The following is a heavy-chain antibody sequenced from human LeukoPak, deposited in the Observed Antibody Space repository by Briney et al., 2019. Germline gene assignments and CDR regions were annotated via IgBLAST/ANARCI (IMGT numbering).Heavy chain of an antibody. D-gene: IGHD2-2*01. CDR2: IYYSGST. J-gene: IGHJ4*02. CDR1: GGSISSYY. V-gene: IGHV4-59*12. Sequence: SETLSLTCTVSGGSISSYYWSWIRQPPGKGLEWIGYIYYSGSTNDSPSLKGRVAMSVDTSKNQFSLRLNSVTAADTAVYYCAREYCSTTICYPSGGHYDSWGQGTLVTVSS. CDR3: AREYCSTTICYPSGGHYDS.